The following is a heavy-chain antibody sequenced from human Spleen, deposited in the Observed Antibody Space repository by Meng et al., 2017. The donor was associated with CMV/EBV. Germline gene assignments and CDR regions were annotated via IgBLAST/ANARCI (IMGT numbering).Heavy chain of an antibody. V-gene: IGHV3-74*01. CDR2: INEDGSRT. CDR3: ARDWSGSDDY. CDR1: GFTFSNYA. Sequence: GGSLRLSCAASGFTFSNYAMNWVRQAPGKGLEWVSRINEDGSRTDYADSVKGRFTISRDNGENTLYLEMNSLRAEDTAVYYCARDWSGSDDYWGQGTLVTVSS. J-gene: IGHJ4*02. D-gene: IGHD1-26*01.